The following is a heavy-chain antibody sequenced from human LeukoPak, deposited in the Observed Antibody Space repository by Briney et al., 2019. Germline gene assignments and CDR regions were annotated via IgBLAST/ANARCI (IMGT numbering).Heavy chain of an antibody. CDR2: IIPILGIA. CDR1: GGTFSSYA. V-gene: IGHV1-69*04. J-gene: IGHJ4*02. CDR3: ARVSDTAMVQYYFDY. D-gene: IGHD5-18*01. Sequence: SVKVSCKASGGTFSSYAISWVRQAPGQGLEWMGRIIPILGIANYAQKFQGRVTITADKSTSTAYMELSSLRSEDTAVYYCARVSDTAMVQYYFDYWGQGTLVTVSS.